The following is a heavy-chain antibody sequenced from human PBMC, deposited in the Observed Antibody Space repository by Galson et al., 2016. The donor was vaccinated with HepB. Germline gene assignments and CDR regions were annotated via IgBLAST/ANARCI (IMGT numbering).Heavy chain of an antibody. V-gene: IGHV3-7*05. CDR3: ARKGGIYSPWGY. J-gene: IGHJ4*02. Sequence: SLRLSCAASGFTFSSYWMSWVRQAPGKRLQCVADIKHDGSEQYYVDSVKGRFTISRDNAKNSMYLQLNSLRAEDTAVYYCARKGGIYSPWGYWGQGTLVTVSS. CDR1: GFTFSSYW. D-gene: IGHD3-10*01. CDR2: IKHDGSEQ.